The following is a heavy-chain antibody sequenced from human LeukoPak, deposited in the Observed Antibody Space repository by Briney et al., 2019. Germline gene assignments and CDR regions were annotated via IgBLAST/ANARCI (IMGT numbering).Heavy chain of an antibody. D-gene: IGHD3-3*01. CDR2: ISGRGTTT. CDR1: GFSFHSYD. V-gene: IGHV3-23*02. CDR3: GRRFWNTGRCWGGFDS. J-gene: IGHJ4*01. Sequence: PGGSLRLSCATSGFSFHSYDMTWVRQSPGKGLDWVASISGRGTTTYYGDSVKDRFIISRENYSRIMFMQMSVMRPEDTALYYCGRRFWNTGRCWGGFDSWGRGTLVTVSS.